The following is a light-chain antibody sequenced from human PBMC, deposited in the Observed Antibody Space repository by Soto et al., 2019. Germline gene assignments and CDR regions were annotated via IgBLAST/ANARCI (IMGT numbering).Light chain of an antibody. CDR3: QKYGRSPRT. J-gene: IGKJ1*01. Sequence: EIVLTQSPGTLSLSPGERATLSCRASQIVDGNSLTWYQQKPGQAPRVLFYAASNRATGIPDRFSGSGSGTDFTLTISILEPEDFAVYYCQKYGRSPRTFGPGTKVEMK. CDR2: AAS. CDR1: QIVDGNS. V-gene: IGKV3-20*01.